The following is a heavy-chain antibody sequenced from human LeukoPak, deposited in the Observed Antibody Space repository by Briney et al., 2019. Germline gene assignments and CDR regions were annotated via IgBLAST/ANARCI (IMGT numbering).Heavy chain of an antibody. CDR3: GRDPNGDYIGAFDM. CDR2: IRGTYST. V-gene: IGHV3-23*01. CDR1: GFTFSNFA. Sequence: PGGSLRLSCAASGFTFSNFAMIWVRQAPGKGLEWVSAIRGTYSTEYADSVKDRFTISRDNSKNTLYLQMNSLRAEDTAVYYCGRDPNGDYIGAFDMRGQGTVVTVSS. D-gene: IGHD4-17*01. J-gene: IGHJ3*02.